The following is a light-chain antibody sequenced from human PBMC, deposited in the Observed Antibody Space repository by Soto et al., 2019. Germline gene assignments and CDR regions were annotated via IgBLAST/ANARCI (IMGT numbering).Light chain of an antibody. J-gene: IGKJ2*01. Sequence: EIVLTQSPGTLSLSPGERATLSCRASQGVSSSYLAWYQHKPGQAPRLLIYGASSRATGIPDRFSGSGSGTDFTLTISRLEPEDFAVHYCQQYGSSPHTFGQGTKLEIK. CDR3: QQYGSSPHT. V-gene: IGKV3-20*01. CDR2: GAS. CDR1: QGVSSSY.